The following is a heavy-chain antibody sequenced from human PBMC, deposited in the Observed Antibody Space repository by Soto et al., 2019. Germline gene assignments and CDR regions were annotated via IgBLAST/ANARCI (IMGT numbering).Heavy chain of an antibody. J-gene: IGHJ4*02. V-gene: IGHV3-23*01. D-gene: IGHD3-3*01. CDR1: GFSFVSYA. CDR3: ARWSYLDY. CDR2: ISCSDGKT. Sequence: GGSLRLSCASSGFSFVSYALSWVRQAPGKGLEWVSTISCSDGKTFYADSVKGRFSISRDTSQNTLYLQMNSLRADDTAIYYCARWSYLDYWGQGTRVTVSS.